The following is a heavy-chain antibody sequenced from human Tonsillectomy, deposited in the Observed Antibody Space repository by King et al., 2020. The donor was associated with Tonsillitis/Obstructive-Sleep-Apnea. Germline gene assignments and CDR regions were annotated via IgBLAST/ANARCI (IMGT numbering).Heavy chain of an antibody. CDR1: GFTVSSNY. Sequence: VQLVESGGGLIQPGGSLRLSCAASGFTVSSNYMSWVRQAPGKGLEWVSVIYSGGSTYYADSVKGRFTNSRDNSKNTLYLQMNSLRAEDTAVYYWARAPKCSSTSCYAIPYYMDVWGKGTTVTVSS. J-gene: IGHJ6*03. CDR2: IYSGGST. V-gene: IGHV3-53*01. D-gene: IGHD2-2*01. CDR3: ARAPKCSSTSCYAIPYYMDV.